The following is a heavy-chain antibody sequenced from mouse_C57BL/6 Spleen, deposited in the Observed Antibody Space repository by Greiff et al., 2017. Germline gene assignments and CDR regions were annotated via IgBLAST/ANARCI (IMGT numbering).Heavy chain of an antibody. CDR1: GFTFSSYA. CDR2: ISDGGSYT. J-gene: IGHJ4*01. D-gene: IGHD1-1*01. Sequence: EVQVVESGGGLVKPGGSLKLSCAASGFTFSSYAMSWVRQTPEKRLEWVATISDGGSYTYYPDNVKGRFTISRDNAKNNLYLQMSHLKSEDTAMYYCARDPPYYYGSSYGYAMDYWGQGTSVTVSS. CDR3: ARDPPYYYGSSYGYAMDY. V-gene: IGHV5-4*01.